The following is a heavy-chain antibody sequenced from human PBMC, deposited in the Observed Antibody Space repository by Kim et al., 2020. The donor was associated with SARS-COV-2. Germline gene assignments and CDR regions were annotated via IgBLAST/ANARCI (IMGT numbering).Heavy chain of an antibody. J-gene: IGHJ6*02. V-gene: IGHV1-2*06. CDR2: INPNSGGT. Sequence: ASVKVSCKASGYTFTGYYMHWVRQAPGQGLEWMGRINPNSGGTNYAQKFQGRVTMTRDTSISTAYMELSRLRSDDTAVYYCARGPTAGAYYYYGMDVWGQGTTVTVSS. D-gene: IGHD1-26*01. CDR1: GYTFTGYY. CDR3: ARGPTAGAYYYYGMDV.